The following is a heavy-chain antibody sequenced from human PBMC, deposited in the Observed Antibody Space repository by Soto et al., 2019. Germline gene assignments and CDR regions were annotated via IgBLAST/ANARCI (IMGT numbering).Heavy chain of an antibody. J-gene: IGHJ4*02. D-gene: IGHD4-17*01. Sequence: SETLSLTCTVSGGSISSSSYYWGWIRQPPGKGLEWIGSIYYSGSTYYNPSLKSRVTISVDTSKNQFSLKLSSVTAADTAVYYCARLVGEVTNFDYWGQGTLVTVSS. CDR3: ARLVGEVTNFDY. CDR2: IYYSGST. CDR1: GGSISSSSYY. V-gene: IGHV4-39*01.